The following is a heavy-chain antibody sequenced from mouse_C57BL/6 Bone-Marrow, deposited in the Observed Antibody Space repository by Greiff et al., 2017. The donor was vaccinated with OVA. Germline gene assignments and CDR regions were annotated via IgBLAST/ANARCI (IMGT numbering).Heavy chain of an antibody. J-gene: IGHJ1*03. Sequence: EVQLVESGGGLVQPKGSLKLSCAASGFSFNTYAMNWVRQAPGKGLEWVARIRSKSNNYATYYADSVKDRFTISRDDSESMLYLQMNNLKTEDTAMYYCVRLSYYGSSYWYFDVWGTGTTVTVSS. CDR1: GFSFNTYA. CDR3: VRLSYYGSSYWYFDV. D-gene: IGHD1-1*01. V-gene: IGHV10-1*01. CDR2: IRSKSNNYAT.